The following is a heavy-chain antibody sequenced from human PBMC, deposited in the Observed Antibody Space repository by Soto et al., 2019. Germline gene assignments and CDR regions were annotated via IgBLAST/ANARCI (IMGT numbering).Heavy chain of an antibody. CDR3: ASPGRGSDYHDY. CDR2: IIPIFGTA. J-gene: IGHJ4*02. D-gene: IGHD3-16*01. V-gene: IGHV1-69*05. CDR1: GGTFSSYA. Sequence: QVQLVQSGAAVKKPGSSVKVSCKASGGTFSSYAISWVRQAPGQGLEWLGGIIPIFGTANYAQKFQGRVTITTHESTRTAYRDLSSLRSDDTAVYYGASPGRGSDYHDYCDQGAVVTVSS.